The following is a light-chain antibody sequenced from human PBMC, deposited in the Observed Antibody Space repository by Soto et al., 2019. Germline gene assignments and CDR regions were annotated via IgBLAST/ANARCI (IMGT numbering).Light chain of an antibody. V-gene: IGKV3-20*01. CDR2: GAS. J-gene: IGKJ4*01. CDR3: QQYVSSHALS. Sequence: IVLTQSPGTLSLSPGERATLSCRASQSVSSSYLAWYQQKPGQAPRLLIFGASTRATGIPDRFSGSGSGTVFTLTISRLEPEDFAVYYCQQYVSSHALSFGGGTKV. CDR1: QSVSSSY.